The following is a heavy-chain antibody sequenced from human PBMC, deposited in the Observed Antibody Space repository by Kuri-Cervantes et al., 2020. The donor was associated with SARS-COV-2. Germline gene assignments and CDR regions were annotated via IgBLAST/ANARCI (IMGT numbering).Heavy chain of an antibody. CDR3: ASTFWAYCGGDCPPYYYGMDV. J-gene: IGHJ6*02. V-gene: IGHV6-1*01. Sequence: LRLSCAISGDSVSSNSAAWNWIRQSPSRGLEWLGRTYYRSKWYNDYAVSVKSRITINPDTSKNQFSLQLNSVTPEDTAVYYCASTFWAYCGGDCPPYYYGMDVWGQGTTVTVSS. CDR1: GDSVSSNSAA. CDR2: TYYRSKWYN. D-gene: IGHD2-21*02.